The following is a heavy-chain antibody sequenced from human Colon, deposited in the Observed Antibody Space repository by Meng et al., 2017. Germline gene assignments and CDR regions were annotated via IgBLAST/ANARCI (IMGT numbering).Heavy chain of an antibody. Sequence: GESLKISCAASGFTFSSYSMNWVRQAPGKGLEWVSAISSSSSYTYYADSVKGRFTISRDNAKNSLYLQMNSLRAEDTAVYYCARDFRGLAAYYWGQGTLVTVSS. D-gene: IGHD6-13*01. V-gene: IGHV3-21*01. CDR3: ARDFRGLAAYY. J-gene: IGHJ4*02. CDR1: GFTFSSYS. CDR2: ISSSSSYT.